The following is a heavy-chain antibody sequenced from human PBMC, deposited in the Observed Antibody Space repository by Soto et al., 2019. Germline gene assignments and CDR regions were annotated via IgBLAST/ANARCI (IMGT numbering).Heavy chain of an antibody. V-gene: IGHV2-5*02. Sequence: QITLKESGPTLVKPTQTLTLTCTFSGFSLSTSGVGVGWIRQPPGKALEWLALIYWDDDKRYSPSLKSRLTITKDTSKNQLVLTMTNIDPVDTATYSCAHLQMEMVRGVTPPPAYYWGQGTLVTVSS. D-gene: IGHD3-10*01. CDR3: AHLQMEMVRGVTPPPAYY. J-gene: IGHJ4*02. CDR2: IYWDDDK. CDR1: GFSLSTSGVG.